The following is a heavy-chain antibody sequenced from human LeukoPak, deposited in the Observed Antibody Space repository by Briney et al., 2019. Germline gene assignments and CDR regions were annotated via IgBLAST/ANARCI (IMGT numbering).Heavy chain of an antibody. J-gene: IGHJ3*02. Sequence: GGSLRLSCAASGFTFSSYSMNWVRQAPGKGLEWVSSISSSSSYIYYADSVKGRFTISGDNAKNSLYLQMNRLRAGDTAVYYCARVRSVGGNPHAFNIWGQGTMVTVSS. CDR3: ARVRSVGGNPHAFNI. D-gene: IGHD4-23*01. CDR2: ISSSSSYI. CDR1: GFTFSSYS. V-gene: IGHV3-21*01.